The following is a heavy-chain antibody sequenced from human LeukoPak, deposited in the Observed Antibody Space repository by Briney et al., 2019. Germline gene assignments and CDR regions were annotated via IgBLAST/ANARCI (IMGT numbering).Heavy chain of an antibody. CDR1: GDYINTGHW. Sequence: SGTLSLTCSVSGDYINTGHWWSWVRQPPGKGLEWIGEVFYSGKTDFNPSLKNRVTISLDKSKNQFSLKLTSVTAADTVVYYCARVWVVPAAWNYYFDYWGQGTLVTVSS. CDR2: VFYSGKT. D-gene: IGHD2-2*01. V-gene: IGHV4-4*02. J-gene: IGHJ4*02. CDR3: ARVWVVPAAWNYYFDY.